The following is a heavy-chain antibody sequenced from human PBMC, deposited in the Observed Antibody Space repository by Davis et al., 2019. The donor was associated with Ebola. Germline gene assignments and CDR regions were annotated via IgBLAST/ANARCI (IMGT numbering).Heavy chain of an antibody. V-gene: IGHV4-34*01. CDR2: INHSGST. J-gene: IGHJ5*02. Sequence: SETLSLTCPVSGGSISGYYWSWIRQPPGKGLEWIGEINHSGSTNYNPSLKSRVTISVDTSKNQFSLKLSSVTAADTAVYYCARSRAYNWFDPWGQGTLVTVSS. CDR1: GGSISGYY. CDR3: ARSRAYNWFDP.